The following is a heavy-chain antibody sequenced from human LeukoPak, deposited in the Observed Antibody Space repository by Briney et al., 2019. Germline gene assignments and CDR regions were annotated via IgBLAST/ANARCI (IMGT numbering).Heavy chain of an antibody. Sequence: GASVKVSCKASGYTFTSSGISWVRQAPGQGLEWMGWISAYNGNTNYAQKLQGRVTMTTDTSTSTAYMELRSLRSDDTAVYYCARRCSSTSCSTWSYYYYGMDVWGQGTTVTVSS. J-gene: IGHJ6*02. CDR3: ARRCSSTSCSTWSYYYYGMDV. D-gene: IGHD2-2*01. CDR1: GYTFTSSG. V-gene: IGHV1-18*01. CDR2: ISAYNGNT.